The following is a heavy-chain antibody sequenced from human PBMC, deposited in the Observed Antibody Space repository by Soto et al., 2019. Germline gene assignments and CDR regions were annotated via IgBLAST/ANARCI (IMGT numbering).Heavy chain of an antibody. D-gene: IGHD1-20*01. CDR3: ARDNWTKPNPQENAFDI. V-gene: IGHV1-18*01. CDR1: GYTFTSYG. J-gene: IGHJ3*02. Sequence: QVQLVQSGAEVKKPGASVKVSCKASGYTFTSYGISWVRQAPGQGLEWMGWISAYNGNTNYAQKLQGRVTMTTDTSTSTAYMDLRSLRSDDTAVYYCARDNWTKPNPQENAFDIWGQGTMVTVSP. CDR2: ISAYNGNT.